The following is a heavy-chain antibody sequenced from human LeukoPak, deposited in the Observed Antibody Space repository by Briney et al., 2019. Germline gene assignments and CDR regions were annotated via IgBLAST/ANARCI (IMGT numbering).Heavy chain of an antibody. CDR2: INWDGGST. CDR1: GFTFDDYG. D-gene: IGHD6-6*01. J-gene: IGHJ4*02. CDR3: ARPEYSSSGFLY. V-gene: IGHV3-20*04. Sequence: GGSLRLSCAASGFTFDDYGMSWVRQAPGKGLEWVSGINWDGGSTGYADSVKGRFTISRDNSKNTLYLQMNSLRAEDTAVYYCARPEYSSSGFLYWGQGTLVTVSS.